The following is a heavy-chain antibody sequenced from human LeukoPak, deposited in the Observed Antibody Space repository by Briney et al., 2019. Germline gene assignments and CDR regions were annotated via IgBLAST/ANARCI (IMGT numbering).Heavy chain of an antibody. CDR2: INHSGST. V-gene: IGHV4-34*01. CDR1: GGSFSGYY. D-gene: IGHD4-17*01. CDR3: ARYTTVTDWYFDL. J-gene: IGHJ2*01. Sequence: SETLSLTCAVYGGSFSGYYWSWIRQPPGKGLEWIGEINHSGSTNYNPSLKSRVTISVDTSKNQFSLKLSSVTAADTAVYYCARYTTVTDWYFDLWGRGTLVTVSS.